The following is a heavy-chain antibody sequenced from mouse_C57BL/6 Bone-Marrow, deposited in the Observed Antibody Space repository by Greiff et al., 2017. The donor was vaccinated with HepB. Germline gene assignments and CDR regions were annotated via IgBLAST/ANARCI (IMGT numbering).Heavy chain of an antibody. CDR1: GYTFTSYW. J-gene: IGHJ2*01. V-gene: IGHV1-55*01. D-gene: IGHD2-3*01. Sequence: QVQLKQPGAELVKPGASVKMSCKASGYTFTSYWITWVKQRPGQGLEWIGEIYPGSGNTNYNEKFKSKATLTVDTSSSTAYMQLSSLTSEDSAVYYCARAGWLLPYFDYWGQGTTLTVSA. CDR2: IYPGSGNT. CDR3: ARAGWLLPYFDY.